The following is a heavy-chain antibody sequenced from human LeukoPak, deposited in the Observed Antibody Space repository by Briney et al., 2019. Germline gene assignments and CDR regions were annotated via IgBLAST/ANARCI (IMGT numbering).Heavy chain of an antibody. Sequence: PGGSLRRSCAASGFTFSSYSMTWVRQAPGKGLEWVSNIRSSGSPTHDADYVKGRFTISRDNAQNSLYLQMNSLRDEDTAVYYCARDNDWAFDYWGQGTLVTVAS. CDR1: GFTFSSYS. CDR3: ARDNDWAFDY. D-gene: IGHD1-1*01. J-gene: IGHJ4*02. V-gene: IGHV3-48*02. CDR2: IRSSGSPT.